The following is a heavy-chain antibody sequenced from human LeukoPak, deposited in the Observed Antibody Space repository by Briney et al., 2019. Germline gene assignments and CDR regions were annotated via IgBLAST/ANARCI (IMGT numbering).Heavy chain of an antibody. D-gene: IGHD5-12*01. V-gene: IGHV3-49*04. CDR2: IRSKAYGGTT. Sequence: GGSLRLSCTASGFTFGDYAMSWVRQAPGKGLEWVGFIRSKAYGGTTEYAASVKGRFTISRDDSKSIAYLQMNSLKTGDTAVYYCTRDGYSGYAYWGQGTLVTVSS. J-gene: IGHJ4*02. CDR1: GFTFGDYA. CDR3: TRDGYSGYAY.